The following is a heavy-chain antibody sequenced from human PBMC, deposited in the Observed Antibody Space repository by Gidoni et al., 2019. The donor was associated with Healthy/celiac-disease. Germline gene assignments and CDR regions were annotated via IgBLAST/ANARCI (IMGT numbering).Heavy chain of an antibody. J-gene: IGHJ4*02. V-gene: IGHV4-39*01. CDR1: GGPISSSSYY. CDR3: ARFLETTVVTAFDY. D-gene: IGHD4-17*01. Sequence: QLQLQESGPGLVKPSEPLSLTCTVSGGPISSSSYYWGWIRQPPGKGLEWIGSIYYSGSTYYNPSLKSRVTISVDTSKNQFSLKLSSVTAADTAVYYCARFLETTVVTAFDYWGQGTLVTVSS. CDR2: IYYSGST.